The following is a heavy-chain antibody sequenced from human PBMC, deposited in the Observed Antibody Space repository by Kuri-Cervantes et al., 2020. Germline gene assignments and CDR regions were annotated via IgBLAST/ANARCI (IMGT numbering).Heavy chain of an antibody. CDR3: ARDLRYCSSTSCFAFYGMDV. Sequence: GESLKISCAASGFTFSSYAMHWVRQAPGKGLEWVAVISYDGSNKYYADSVKGRLTISRDNSKNTLYLQMNSLRAEDTAVYYCARDLRYCSSTSCFAFYGMDVWGQGTTVTVSS. J-gene: IGHJ6*02. V-gene: IGHV3-30-3*01. CDR1: GFTFSSYA. D-gene: IGHD2-2*01. CDR2: ISYDGSNK.